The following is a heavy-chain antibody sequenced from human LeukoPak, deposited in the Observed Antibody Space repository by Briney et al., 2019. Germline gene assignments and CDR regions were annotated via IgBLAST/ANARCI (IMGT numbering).Heavy chain of an antibody. D-gene: IGHD2-15*01. CDR1: GFTFSSYA. Sequence: GGSLRLSCAASGFTFSSYAMHWVRQAPGKGLEYVSAISSNGGSTYYANSVKGRFTISRDNSKNTLYLQMGSLRAEDMAVYYWARDGDEWCSGGSCYPKYCAYWGQGTLVTVSS. V-gene: IGHV3-64*01. J-gene: IGHJ4*02. CDR2: ISSNGGST. CDR3: ARDGDEWCSGGSCYPKYCAY.